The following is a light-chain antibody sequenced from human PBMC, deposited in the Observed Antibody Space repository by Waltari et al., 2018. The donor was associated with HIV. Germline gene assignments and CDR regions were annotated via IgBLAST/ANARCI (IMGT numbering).Light chain of an antibody. CDR1: SSDGGGYNY. Sequence: QSALTQPASVSGSPGQSITISCTGTSSDGGGYNYVYWYQQHPGKAPKLMIYEISNRPSGVPDRFSGSKSGTSASLAITGLQAEDEADYYCQSYDSSLSGVVFGGGTRLTVL. J-gene: IGLJ2*01. CDR3: QSYDSSLSGVV. CDR2: EIS. V-gene: IGLV2-14*01.